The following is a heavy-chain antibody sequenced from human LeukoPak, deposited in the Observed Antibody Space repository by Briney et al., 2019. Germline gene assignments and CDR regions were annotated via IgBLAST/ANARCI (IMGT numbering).Heavy chain of an antibody. J-gene: IGHJ4*02. V-gene: IGHV3-74*01. CDR2: IKEDGSTT. CDR3: ARNSRGGSYEDF. CDR1: GFTFSLHW. Sequence: GGSLRLSCAASGFTFSLHWMHWVRQAPGKGLEWVSRIKEDGSTTNHADSVKGRFTISRDNAKNTLYLQMNSLRAEDTAVYYCARNSRGGSYEDFWGQGTLVSVAS. D-gene: IGHD3-16*01.